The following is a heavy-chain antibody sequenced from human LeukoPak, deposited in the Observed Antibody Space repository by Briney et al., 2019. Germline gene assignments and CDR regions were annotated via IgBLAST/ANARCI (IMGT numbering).Heavy chain of an antibody. J-gene: IGHJ4*02. CDR1: GGTFSSYA. V-gene: IGHV1-69*13. Sequence: ASVKVSCKASGGTFSSYAISWVRQAPGQGLEWMGGIIPIFGTANYAQKFQGRVTITADESTSTAYMELSSLRPEDTAVYYCASIGAGITMVRGVMVPFDYWGQGTLVTVSS. CDR2: IIPIFGTA. CDR3: ASIGAGITMVRGVMVPFDY. D-gene: IGHD3-10*01.